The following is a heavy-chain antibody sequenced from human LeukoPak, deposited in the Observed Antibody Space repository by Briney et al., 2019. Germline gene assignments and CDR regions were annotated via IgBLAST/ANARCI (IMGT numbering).Heavy chain of an antibody. CDR3: AKDSGGSSYNPLDY. Sequence: SGGSLRLSCAASGVTFSRYWMHWVRQAPGKGLVWVSRIKNDGSRTTYADSVKGRFTISRDNSKNTLDLQMNSLRVEDTAVYYCAKDSGGSSYNPLDYWGQGTPVTVSS. CDR2: IKNDGSRT. D-gene: IGHD2-15*01. J-gene: IGHJ4*02. CDR1: GVTFSRYW. V-gene: IGHV3-74*01.